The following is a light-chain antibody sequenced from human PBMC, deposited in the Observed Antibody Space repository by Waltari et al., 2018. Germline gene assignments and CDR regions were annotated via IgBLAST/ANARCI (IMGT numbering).Light chain of an antibody. V-gene: IGLV7-46*01. Sequence: QVVVTQEPSLTVSPGGTVTLTCGPTTGPRTSGHFPYWFLQKPGQAPRTLVYDTSNTHSWTPARFSGSLLGGKAALTLSGAQPEDEAEYYCSVSYSGHVIFGGGTKLTVL. J-gene: IGLJ2*01. CDR2: DTS. CDR3: SVSYSGHVI. CDR1: TGPRTSGHF.